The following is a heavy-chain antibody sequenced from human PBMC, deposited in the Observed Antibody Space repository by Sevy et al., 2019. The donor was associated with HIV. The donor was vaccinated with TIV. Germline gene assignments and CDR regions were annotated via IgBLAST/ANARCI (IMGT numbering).Heavy chain of an antibody. Sequence: GGSLRLSCAASGFTFSSYAMSWVRQAPGKGLEWVSAISGSGGSTYYADSVKGQFTISRDNSKNTLYLQMNSLRAEDKAVYYCANEVLAARRGWDYWGQGTLVTVSS. CDR1: GFTFSSYA. CDR2: ISGSGGST. CDR3: ANEVLAARRGWDY. J-gene: IGHJ4*02. D-gene: IGHD6-6*01. V-gene: IGHV3-23*01.